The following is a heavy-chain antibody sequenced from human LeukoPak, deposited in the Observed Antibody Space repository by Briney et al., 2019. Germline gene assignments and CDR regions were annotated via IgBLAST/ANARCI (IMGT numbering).Heavy chain of an antibody. V-gene: IGHV4-31*03. CDR2: IYYSGST. CDR3: AVYSSSWRGLFDY. D-gene: IGHD6-13*01. J-gene: IGHJ4*02. CDR1: GGSISSGGYD. Sequence: SETLSLTCTVSGGSISSGGYDWSWIRQHPGKGLEWIGYIYYSGSTYYNPSLKSRVTISVDTSKNQFSLKLSSVTAADTAVYYCAVYSSSWRGLFDYWGQGTLVTDSS.